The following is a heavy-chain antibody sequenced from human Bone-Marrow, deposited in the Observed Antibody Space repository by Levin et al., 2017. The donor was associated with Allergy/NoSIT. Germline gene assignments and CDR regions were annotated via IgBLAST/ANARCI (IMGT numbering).Heavy chain of an antibody. J-gene: IGHJ6*03. CDR3: ARQVDLAPTGTLYYSMDV. CDR1: GYNFYSFW. V-gene: IGHV5-51*01. Sequence: GESLKISCKASGYNFYSFWIGWVRQMPGKGLEWMGIIYPDDSDTSYSPSFQGQVTISADKSISTVYLQWSSLKASDSALYYCARQVDLAPTGTLYYSMDVWGQGTAVIVSS. CDR2: IYPDDSDT. D-gene: IGHD6-13*01.